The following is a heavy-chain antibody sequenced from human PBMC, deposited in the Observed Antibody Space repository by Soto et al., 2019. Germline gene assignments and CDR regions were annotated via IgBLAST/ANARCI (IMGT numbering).Heavy chain of an antibody. D-gene: IGHD3-3*01. Sequence: PSETLSLTCTVSGGSISSYYWSWIRQPPGKGLEWIGYIYYSGSTNYNPSLKSRVTISVDTSKNQFSLKLSSVTAADTAVYYCARQPRMTVSGVAQDAIDSWGPGTMVTLAS. J-gene: IGHJ3*02. CDR3: ARQPRMTVSGVAQDAIDS. CDR2: IYYSGST. CDR1: GGSISSYY. V-gene: IGHV4-59*01.